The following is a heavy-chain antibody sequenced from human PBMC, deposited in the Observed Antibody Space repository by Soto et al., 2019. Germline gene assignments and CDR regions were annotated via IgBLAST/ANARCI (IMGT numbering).Heavy chain of an antibody. CDR2: IYYSGST. CDR3: ARDVGARRGHYFDY. J-gene: IGHJ4*02. Sequence: ETLSRTCTVSGGSISSYYWSWIRQPPGKGLEWIGYIYYSGSTNYNPSLKSRVTISVDTSKNQFSLKLSSVTAADTAVYYCARDVGARRGHYFDYWGQGTLVTVSS. D-gene: IGHD1-26*01. V-gene: IGHV4-59*01. CDR1: GGSISSYY.